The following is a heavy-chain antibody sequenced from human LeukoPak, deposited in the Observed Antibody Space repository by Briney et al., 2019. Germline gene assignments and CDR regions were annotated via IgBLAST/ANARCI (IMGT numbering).Heavy chain of an antibody. V-gene: IGHV1-69*05. J-gene: IGHJ6*03. CDR2: IIPIFSTA. Sequence: SVKVSCKASGGTFSSYAISWVRQAPGQGLEWMGGIIPIFSTANYAQKFQGRVTITTDESTSTAYMELSSLRSEDTAVYYCARSKVGATKKGSYYYYMDVWGKGTTVTVSS. CDR1: GGTFSSYA. D-gene: IGHD1-26*01. CDR3: ARSKVGATKKGSYYYYMDV.